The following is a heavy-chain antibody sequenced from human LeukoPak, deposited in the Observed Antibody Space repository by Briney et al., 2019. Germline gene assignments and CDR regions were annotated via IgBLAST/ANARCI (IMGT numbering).Heavy chain of an antibody. CDR1: GYTFTCYY. Sequence: GASVKVSCKASGYTFTCYYMHWVRLAPGQGGEGMGWINPNSGGTNYAQKFQGRVTMTRDTSISTAYMELSRLRSDDTAVYYCARGRMIVVVQDAFDIWGQGTMVTVSS. D-gene: IGHD3-22*01. CDR2: INPNSGGT. CDR3: ARGRMIVVVQDAFDI. V-gene: IGHV1-2*02. J-gene: IGHJ3*02.